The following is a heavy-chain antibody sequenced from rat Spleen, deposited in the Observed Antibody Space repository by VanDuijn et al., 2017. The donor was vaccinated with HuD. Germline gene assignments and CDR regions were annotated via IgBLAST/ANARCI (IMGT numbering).Heavy chain of an antibody. V-gene: IGHV5S13*01. D-gene: IGHD1-1*01. CDR2: ITNNGGNV. CDR1: GFTFSNYD. CDR3: TRENYYSGEY. J-gene: IGHJ2*01. Sequence: EVQLVETGGGLVQPGGSLKLSCAASGFTFSNYDMAWVRQTPGKGLEWVASITNNGGNVYYPDSVKGRFTVSRDNAQNTLYLQMNSLRSEDTATYYCTRENYYSGEYWGQGVRVTVSS.